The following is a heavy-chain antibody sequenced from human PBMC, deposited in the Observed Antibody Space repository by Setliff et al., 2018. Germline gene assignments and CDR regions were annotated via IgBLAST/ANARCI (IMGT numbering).Heavy chain of an antibody. D-gene: IGHD3-10*01. V-gene: IGHV1-69*06. Sequence: SVKVSCKASGGTFSSYGISWVRQAPGQGLEWMGGIIPIFGTAIYAQKFQGRVTITADTSTDTAYMELSSLRSEDTAVYYCATLPLITMVRGVIPEGAPHMDVWGQGTTVTVSS. CDR1: GGTFSSYG. CDR3: ATLPLITMVRGVIPEGAPHMDV. CDR2: IIPIFGTA. J-gene: IGHJ6*02.